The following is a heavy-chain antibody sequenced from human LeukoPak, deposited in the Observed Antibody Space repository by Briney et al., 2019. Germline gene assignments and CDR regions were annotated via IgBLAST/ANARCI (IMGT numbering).Heavy chain of an antibody. V-gene: IGHV4-34*01. D-gene: IGHD2-2*01. CDR1: GGSFSGYY. CDR3: ARSHMITPAPMDFDF. CDR2: INHSGRT. Sequence: SETLSLTCEVYGGSFSGYYWSWIRQPPRKGLEWIGEINHSGRTDYNPPLNSRVTISVDASKRQFSLKVSSVTAADTAVYYCARSHMITPAPMDFDFWGQGTLVTVSS. J-gene: IGHJ4*02.